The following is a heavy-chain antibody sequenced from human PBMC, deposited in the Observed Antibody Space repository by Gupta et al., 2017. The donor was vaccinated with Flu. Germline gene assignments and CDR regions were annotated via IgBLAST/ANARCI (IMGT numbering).Heavy chain of an antibody. D-gene: IGHD3-22*01. CDR3: VRDSSGLY. V-gene: IGHV3-74*01. CDR1: GLTFSSYW. CDR2: INSDGSIT. Sequence: EVQLVESGGGLVQTGGSLRLSGAASGLTFSSYWMNWVRQVPGEGPVWVSRINSDGSITNYADSVKGRFTISRDNAKNTLYLQMNSLRAEDTAVYYCVRDSSGLYWGQGTLVTVSS. J-gene: IGHJ4*02.